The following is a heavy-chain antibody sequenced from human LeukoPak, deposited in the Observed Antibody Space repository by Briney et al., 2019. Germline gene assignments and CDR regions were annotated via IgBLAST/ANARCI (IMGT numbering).Heavy chain of an antibody. CDR3: ARRTVDQVMVSSFDY. D-gene: IGHD5-18*01. CDR1: GGSISSSSYY. CDR2: IYYTGRT. V-gene: IGHV4-39*07. J-gene: IGHJ4*02. Sequence: SETLSLTCTVSGGSISSSSYYWGWIRQPPGKGLAWIGSIYYTGRTYYNPSLKSRITISVDTSKNQFSLKLSSVTAADTAVYYCARRTVDQVMVSSFDYWGQGTLVTVSS.